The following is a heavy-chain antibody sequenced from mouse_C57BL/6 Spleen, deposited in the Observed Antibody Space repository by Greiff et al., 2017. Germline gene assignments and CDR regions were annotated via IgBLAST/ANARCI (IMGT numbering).Heavy chain of an antibody. V-gene: IGHV14-3*01. D-gene: IGHD1-1*01. CDR1: GFYIKNTY. CDR2: IDPANGNT. CDR3: ARGNTNVVAWYFEV. Sequence: VQLQQSVAELVRPGASVKLSCTASGFYIKNTYMHWVKQRPEQGLEWIGRIDPANGNTKYAPKFKGKATITADTSSNTAYLQLSSLTSEDTAIYYCARGNTNVVAWYFEVWGTGTTVTVSS. J-gene: IGHJ1*03.